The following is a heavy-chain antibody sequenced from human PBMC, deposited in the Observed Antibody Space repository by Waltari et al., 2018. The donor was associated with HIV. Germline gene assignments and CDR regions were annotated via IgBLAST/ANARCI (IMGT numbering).Heavy chain of an antibody. D-gene: IGHD6-19*01. Sequence: QVHLVQSGAEVKRPGASVKVSCKTSGYTFASYDVHWVRQATGQGLEWMGWMNPNSGNTGYAQRFQGRVTMTRNTSISTAYMELSSRRSGDTAVYYCARARSGWYAPQMDVWGQGTPVTVSS. CDR3: ARARSGWYAPQMDV. J-gene: IGHJ6*02. CDR1: GYTFASYD. CDR2: MNPNSGNT. V-gene: IGHV1-8*01.